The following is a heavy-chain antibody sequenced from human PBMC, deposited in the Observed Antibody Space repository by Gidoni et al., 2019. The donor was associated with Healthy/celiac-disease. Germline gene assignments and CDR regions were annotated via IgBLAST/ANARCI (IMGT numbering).Heavy chain of an antibody. Sequence: QVQLQESGPGLVKPSETLSLTCPVSGGSISSYSWSWIRQPPGKGLEWIGYIYYSGSTNYNPSLKSRVTISVDTSKNQFSLKLSSVTAADTAVYYCARGAGYGLSYWGQGTLVTVSS. D-gene: IGHD3-16*02. CDR2: IYYSGST. J-gene: IGHJ4*02. CDR1: GGSISSYS. V-gene: IGHV4-59*01. CDR3: ARGAGYGLSY.